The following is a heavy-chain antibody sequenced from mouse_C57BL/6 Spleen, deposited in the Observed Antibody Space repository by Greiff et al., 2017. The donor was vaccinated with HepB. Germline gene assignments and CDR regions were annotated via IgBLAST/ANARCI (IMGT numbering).Heavy chain of an antibody. CDR2: IWTGEGT. J-gene: IGHJ1*03. D-gene: IGHD1-1*01. Sequence: VQRVESGPGLVAPSQSLSITCTVSGFSLTSYAISWVRQPPGKGLEWLGVIWTGEGTNYNSVLKSRLSTSKDNPKSQVFLKMNSLQTDDTARYYCAREGGSSYERYFDVWGTGTTVTVSS. CDR3: AREGGSSYERYFDV. CDR1: GFSLTSYA. V-gene: IGHV2-9-1*01.